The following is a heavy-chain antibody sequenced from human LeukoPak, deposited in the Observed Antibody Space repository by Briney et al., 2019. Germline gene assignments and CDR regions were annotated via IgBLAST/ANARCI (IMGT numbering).Heavy chain of an antibody. Sequence: PGGSLRLSCAASGFTFGRYTMTWHRQAPGEGLEWVSAISGSGGATDYADSVKGRFTIYRDNSKNTLYLQMNSLRAEDTAVYYCAKACNWVDFDYWGQGTLVTVCS. J-gene: IGHJ4*02. CDR2: ISGSGGAT. CDR1: GFTFGRYT. D-gene: IGHD2-15*01. CDR3: AKACNWVDFDY. V-gene: IGHV3-23*01.